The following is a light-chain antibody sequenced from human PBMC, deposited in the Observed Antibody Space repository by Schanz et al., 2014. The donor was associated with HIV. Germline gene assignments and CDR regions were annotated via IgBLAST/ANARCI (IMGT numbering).Light chain of an antibody. CDR2: DAS. J-gene: IGKJ2*01. CDR1: QTVTSNY. CDR3: QQYASSPYT. V-gene: IGKV3-20*01. Sequence: EIVLTQSPGTLSLSPGEGATLSCRASQTVTSNYLAWYQQKPGQAPRLLVYDASSRATDIPGRLSGSGSGTDFTLTISRLEPEDFAVYYCQQYASSPYTFGQGTKLEIK.